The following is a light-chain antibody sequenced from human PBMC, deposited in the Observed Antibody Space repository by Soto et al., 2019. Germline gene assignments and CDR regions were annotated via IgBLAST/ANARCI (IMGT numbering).Light chain of an antibody. V-gene: IGKV3-15*01. J-gene: IGKJ4*01. CDR2: GAS. CDR1: QSVSSN. Sequence: EIVMTQSPATLSVSPGERATLSCRASQSVSSNLAGYQQKPGQAPMLLIYGASTRATGIPTRFSGSGSGTEFTLTISSLQSEDFAVYYCQQYNNWPTLTFGGGTKVEIK. CDR3: QQYNNWPTLT.